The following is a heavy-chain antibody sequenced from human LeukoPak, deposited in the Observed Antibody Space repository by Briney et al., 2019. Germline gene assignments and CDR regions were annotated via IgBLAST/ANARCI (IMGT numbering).Heavy chain of an antibody. Sequence: SETLSLTCTGSGGAISGRRDYWGWIRQPPGKGLEWIASIYYSGSTHYNPSLKSRVTISVDTSRNQFSLELRTATAADSAIYYCARNVSRGEPGGAFDIWGQGTMVTVSS. CDR3: ARNVSRGEPGGAFDI. CDR1: GGAISGRRDY. V-gene: IGHV4-39*01. D-gene: IGHD3-16*01. J-gene: IGHJ3*02. CDR2: IYYSGST.